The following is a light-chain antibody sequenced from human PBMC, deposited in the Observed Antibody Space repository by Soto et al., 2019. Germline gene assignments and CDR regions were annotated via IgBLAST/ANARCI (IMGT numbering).Light chain of an antibody. CDR2: DAS. CDR1: QSISSS. J-gene: IGKJ1*01. V-gene: IGKV1-5*01. CDR3: QQYNSYWT. Sequence: DIQMTQSPSTLSASVGDRVTITCRASQSISSSLAWYQQKPGKAPKLLIYDASSLESGVPSRFSGSGSGTEFTLTISSLQPDDFATYYCQQYNSYWTFGQGNKVEIK.